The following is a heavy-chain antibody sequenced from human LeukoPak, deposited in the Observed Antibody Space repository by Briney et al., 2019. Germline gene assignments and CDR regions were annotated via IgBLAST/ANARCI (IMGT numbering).Heavy chain of an antibody. V-gene: IGHV3-53*01. CDR2: IHTSGDS. CDR3: IVFGDSNH. CDR1: GFTFSSYS. J-gene: IGHJ5*02. D-gene: IGHD4-17*01. Sequence: GGSLRLSCAASGFTFSSYSMNWVRQAPGKGLEWVSAIHTSGDSCYADSVKGRFAISRDTSKNTLYLQINSLRVEDTAVYYCIVFGDSNHWGQGTLVTVSS.